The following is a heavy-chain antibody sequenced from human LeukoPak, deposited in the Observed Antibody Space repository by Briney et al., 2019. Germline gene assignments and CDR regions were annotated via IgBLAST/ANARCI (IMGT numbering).Heavy chain of an antibody. Sequence: ASVKVSCKASGYTFTGYYMHWVRQAPGQGLEWMGWINPNSGGTNYAQKFQGRVTMTRDTSISTAYMELSRLRSDDTAVYYCARDSVQQLVGNFYYYYYMDVWGKGTTVTVSS. CDR1: GYTFTGYY. CDR2: INPNSGGT. V-gene: IGHV1-2*02. D-gene: IGHD6-13*01. CDR3: ARDSVQQLVGNFYYYYYMDV. J-gene: IGHJ6*03.